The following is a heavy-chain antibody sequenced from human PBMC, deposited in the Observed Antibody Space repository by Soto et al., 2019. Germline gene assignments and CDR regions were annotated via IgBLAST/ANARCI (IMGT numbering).Heavy chain of an antibody. Sequence: GASVKVSCKAAGCTFSSYTISLVRQAPGQGLEWMGRIIPILGIANYAQKFQGRVTITAAKSTSTAYIELSSLRFEATAVYYCAIALSGYDFVLDYWGQGTLVTVSS. J-gene: IGHJ4*02. CDR1: GCTFSSYT. CDR3: AIALSGYDFVLDY. D-gene: IGHD5-12*01. CDR2: IIPILGIA. V-gene: IGHV1-69*02.